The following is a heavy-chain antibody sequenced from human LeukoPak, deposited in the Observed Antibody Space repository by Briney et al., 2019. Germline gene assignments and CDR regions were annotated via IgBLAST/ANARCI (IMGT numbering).Heavy chain of an antibody. CDR3: ARGVFSNRYYFDY. CDR1: NGSISSYY. J-gene: IGHJ4*02. D-gene: IGHD1-14*01. V-gene: IGHV4-4*07. Sequence: PSETLSLTCTVSNGSISSYYWSWIRQPAGEGLEWIGRVYTSGTTNYNPSLKSRVTMSIDTSKNQFSLKLTSVTAADTAVYYCARGVFSNRYYFDYWGQGALVTVSS. CDR2: VYTSGTT.